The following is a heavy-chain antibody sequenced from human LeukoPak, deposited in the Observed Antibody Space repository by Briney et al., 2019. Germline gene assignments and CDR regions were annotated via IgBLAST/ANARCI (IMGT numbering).Heavy chain of an antibody. CDR1: GGTFSSYA. V-gene: IGHV1-69*13. CDR2: IIPIFGTA. CDR3: ARGGRPVEMATADY. J-gene: IGHJ4*02. D-gene: IGHD5-24*01. Sequence: RASVKVSCKASGGTFSSYAISWVRQAPGQGLEWMGGIIPIFGTANYAQKFQGRVTITADESTSTAYMELSSLRSEDTAVYYCARGGRPVEMATADYWGQGTLVTVSS.